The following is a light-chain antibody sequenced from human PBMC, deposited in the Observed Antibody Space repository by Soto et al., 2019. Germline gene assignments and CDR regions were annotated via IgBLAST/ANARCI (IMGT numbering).Light chain of an antibody. CDR1: SSNIAGNT. CDR2: IND. J-gene: IGLJ7*01. Sequence: QSALTQPPSLSGTPGQRVTISCSGSSSNIAGNTVHWYQHLPGTAPKLLIYINDQRPSGVPGRFSASTSGTSASLAISGLQSDDEADYYCATWDDDLNAAVFRGGTQLTVL. CDR3: ATWDDDLNAAV. V-gene: IGLV1-44*01.